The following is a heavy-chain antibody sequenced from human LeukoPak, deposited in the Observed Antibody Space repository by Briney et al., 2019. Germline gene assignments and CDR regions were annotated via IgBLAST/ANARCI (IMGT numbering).Heavy chain of an antibody. CDR3: ARRRYCDDINCRDFDC. D-gene: IGHD2-15*01. CDR1: GFTFSSYA. CDR2: ISGSGGST. Sequence: PGGSLRLSCAASGFTFSSYAMNWVRQAPGKGLEWVSAISGSGGSTYYADSVKGRFSISRDNSKSTLYLQMNSLRAGDTAVYYCARRRYCDDINCRDFDCWGQGTLVTVSS. J-gene: IGHJ4*02. V-gene: IGHV3-23*01.